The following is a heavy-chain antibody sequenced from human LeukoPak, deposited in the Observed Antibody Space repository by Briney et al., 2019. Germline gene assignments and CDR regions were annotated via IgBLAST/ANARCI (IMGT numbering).Heavy chain of an antibody. J-gene: IGHJ6*02. D-gene: IGHD6-6*01. CDR1: GYTFNDYY. V-gene: IGHV1-2*02. CDR2: INPSTGDT. Sequence: ASVKVSCKTSGYTFNDYYMHWVRQAPGQGLEWMAWINPSTGDTNYAQKFQGRVTMTRDTSIRTVYMELSSLRSDDTAVYYCARDPSISSSPLRPTYYSYYGMDVWGQGTTVTVSS. CDR3: ARDPSISSSPLRPTYYSYYGMDV.